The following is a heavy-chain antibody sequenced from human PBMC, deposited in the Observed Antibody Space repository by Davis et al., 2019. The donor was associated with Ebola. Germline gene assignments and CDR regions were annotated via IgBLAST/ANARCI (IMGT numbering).Heavy chain of an antibody. V-gene: IGHV3-7*01. CDR2: INKDGSQK. Sequence: GESLKISCAASGFSVSSHWMTWVRQAPGKGLESVAKINKDGSQKYYVDSVKGRFTISRDNAQNSLYLQMNSLRVEDTAVYYCLRLLDHSTEYWGQGTLVTVSS. CDR1: GFSVSSHW. J-gene: IGHJ4*02. CDR3: LRLLDHSTEY.